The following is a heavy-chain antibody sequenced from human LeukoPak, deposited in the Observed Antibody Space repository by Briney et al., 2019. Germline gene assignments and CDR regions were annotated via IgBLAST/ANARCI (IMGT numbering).Heavy chain of an antibody. CDR3: ATNSPNNLFDS. CDR2: ISYDGSNK. J-gene: IGHJ4*02. Sequence: PGGSLRLSCAASGFTFSSYGMHWVRQAPGKGLQWVAVISYDGSNKYYADSVKGRFTISRDNSKNTLYLQMNSLRAEDTAVYYCATNSPNNLFDSWGQGTLVTVSS. D-gene: IGHD1-14*01. V-gene: IGHV3-30*03. CDR1: GFTFSSYG.